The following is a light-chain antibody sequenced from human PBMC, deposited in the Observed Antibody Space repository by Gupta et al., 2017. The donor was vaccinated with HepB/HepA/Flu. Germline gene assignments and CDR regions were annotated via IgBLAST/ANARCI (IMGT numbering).Light chain of an antibody. CDR2: DVS. Sequence: QSALTQPATVSWSPGQSYPISCTGTRSDGGGYNYVSWYQQHPGNAPKLMIYDVSNRPSGVSKRFSGSKSGNTASLTISGLQAEDEADYYCSSYTSSSTLAHVVFGGGTKLTVL. V-gene: IGLV2-14*03. J-gene: IGLJ2*01. CDR3: SSYTSSSTLAHVV. CDR1: RSDGGGYNY.